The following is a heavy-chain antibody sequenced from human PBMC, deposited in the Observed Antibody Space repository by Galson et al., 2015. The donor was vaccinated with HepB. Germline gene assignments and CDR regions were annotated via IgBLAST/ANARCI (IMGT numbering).Heavy chain of an antibody. CDR3: ARDAKQQESDAFDI. V-gene: IGHV3-21*01. J-gene: IGHJ3*02. D-gene: IGHD6-13*01. CDR2: ISSSSSYI. CDR1: GFTFSSYS. Sequence: SLRLSCAASGFTFSSYSMNWVRQAPGKGLEWVSSISSSSSYIYYADSVKGRFTISRDNAKNSLYLQMNSLRAEDTAVYYCARDAKQQESDAFDIWGQGTMVTVSS.